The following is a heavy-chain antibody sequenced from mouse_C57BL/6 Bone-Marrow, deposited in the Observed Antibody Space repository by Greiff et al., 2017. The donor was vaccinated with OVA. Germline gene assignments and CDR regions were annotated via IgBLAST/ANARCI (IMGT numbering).Heavy chain of an antibody. CDR2: IYPRSGNT. Sequence: QVQLQQSGAELARPGASVKLSCKASGYTFTSYGISWVKQRTGQGLEWIGEIYPRSGNTYYNAKFKGKATLTADKSSSTAYMELRSLTSEDSAVYFCARSGGLLRYFDYWGKGTTLTVSS. D-gene: IGHD1-1*01. V-gene: IGHV1-81*01. CDR3: ARSGGLLRYFDY. J-gene: IGHJ2*01. CDR1: GYTFTSYG.